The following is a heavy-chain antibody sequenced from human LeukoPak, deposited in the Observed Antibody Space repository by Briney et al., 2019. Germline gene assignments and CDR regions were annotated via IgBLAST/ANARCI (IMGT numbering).Heavy chain of an antibody. Sequence: ASVKVSCKASGYTFTGYYMHWVRQAPGQGLEWMGRINPNSGGTNYAQKFQGRVTMTRDTSISTAYMELSGLRSDDTAVYYCARGKGYYYDSSGYYWAYWGQGTLVTVSS. D-gene: IGHD3-22*01. CDR2: INPNSGGT. V-gene: IGHV1-2*06. CDR3: ARGKGYYYDSSGYYWAY. J-gene: IGHJ4*02. CDR1: GYTFTGYY.